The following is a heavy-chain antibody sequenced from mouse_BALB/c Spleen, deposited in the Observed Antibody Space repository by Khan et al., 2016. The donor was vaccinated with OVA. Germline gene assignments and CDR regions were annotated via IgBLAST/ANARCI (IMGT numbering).Heavy chain of an antibody. CDR1: GYTFTNYG. D-gene: IGHD1-1*02. J-gene: IGHJ1*01. CDR3: TSGGYWYFDV. Sequence: QIQLVQSGPELKKPGETVKISCKASGYTFTNYGMNWVKQAPGKGLKWMGWINTYTGEPTYADDFKGRFAFSLESSASTAYLQIDNLKNEDTATYFCTSGGYWYFDVWGAGTTVTLSS. V-gene: IGHV9-3-1*01. CDR2: INTYTGEP.